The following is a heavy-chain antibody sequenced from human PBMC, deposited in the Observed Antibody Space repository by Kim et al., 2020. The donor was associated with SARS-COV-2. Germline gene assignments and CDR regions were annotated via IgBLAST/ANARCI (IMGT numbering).Heavy chain of an antibody. CDR2: IIPILGIA. D-gene: IGHD1-26*01. J-gene: IGHJ4*02. Sequence: SVKVSCKASGGTSSSYAISWVRQAPGQGLEWMGRIIPILGIANYAQKFQGRVTITADKSTSTAYMELSSLRSEDTAVYYCARGGSGYFDYWGQGTRVTV. V-gene: IGHV1-69*04. CDR1: GGTSSSYA. CDR3: ARGGSGYFDY.